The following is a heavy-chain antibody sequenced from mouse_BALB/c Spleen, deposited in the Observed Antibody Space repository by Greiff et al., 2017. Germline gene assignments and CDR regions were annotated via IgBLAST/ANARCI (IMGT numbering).Heavy chain of an antibody. J-gene: IGHJ4*01. CDR2: ISSGGST. D-gene: IGHD2-1*01. CDR3: ARGRYYGNIEAMDY. V-gene: IGHV5-6-5*01. Sequence: EVKLVESGGGLVKPGGSLKLSCAASGFTFSSYAMSWVRQTPEKRLEWVASISSGGSTYYPDSVKGRFTISRDNARNILYLQMSSLRSEDTAMYYCARGRYYGNIEAMDYWGQGTSVTVSS. CDR1: GFTFSSYA.